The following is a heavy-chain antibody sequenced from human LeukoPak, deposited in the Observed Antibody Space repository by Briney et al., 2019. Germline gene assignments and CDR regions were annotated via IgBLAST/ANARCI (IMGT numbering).Heavy chain of an antibody. J-gene: IGHJ3*02. V-gene: IGHV3-48*04. CDR3: AREASHDAFDI. CDR1: GFTFSSYS. CDR2: ISSSSSTI. Sequence: GGSLRLSCAASGFTFSSYSMNWVRQAPGKGLEWVSYISSSSSTIYYADSVKGRFTISRDNAKNSLYLQMNGLRAEDTAVYYCAREASHDAFDIWGQGTMVTVSS.